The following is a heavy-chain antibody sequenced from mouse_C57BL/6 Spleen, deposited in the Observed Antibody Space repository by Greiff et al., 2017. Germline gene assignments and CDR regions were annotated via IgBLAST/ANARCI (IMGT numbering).Heavy chain of an antibody. CDR3: ARTGTGCFDY. V-gene: IGHV1-81*01. CDR1: GYTFTSYG. Sequence: QVQLKQSGAELARPGASVKLSCKASGYTFTSYGISWVKQRTGQGLEWIGEISPRSGNTYYNEKFKGKATLTADKSSSTAYMELRSLTSEDSAVYFCARTGTGCFDYWGQGTTLTVSS. D-gene: IGHD4-1*01. CDR2: ISPRSGNT. J-gene: IGHJ2*01.